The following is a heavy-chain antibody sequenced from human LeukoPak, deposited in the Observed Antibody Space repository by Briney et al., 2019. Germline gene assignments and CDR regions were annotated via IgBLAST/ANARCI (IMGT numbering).Heavy chain of an antibody. Sequence: GGSLRLSCAASGFTFRKYNMNWVRQAPGKGLEWVSAISSGSSYIYYADSLKGRFTISRDNAKNSLYLQMNSLRAEDTAVYYCARGTMFPYYFDYWGQGTLVTVSS. V-gene: IGHV3-21*01. CDR1: GFTFRKYN. D-gene: IGHD3-10*02. J-gene: IGHJ4*02. CDR3: ARGTMFPYYFDY. CDR2: ISSGSSYI.